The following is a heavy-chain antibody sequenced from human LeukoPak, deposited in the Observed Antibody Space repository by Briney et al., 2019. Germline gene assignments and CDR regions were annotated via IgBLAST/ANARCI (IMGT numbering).Heavy chain of an antibody. CDR1: GFDIRDYY. CDR3: ARDGSGTDFSLDH. V-gene: IGHV3-7*04. CDR2: IRHDGSNV. D-gene: IGHD3-10*01. J-gene: IGHJ4*02. Sequence: GGSLRLSCEASGFDIRDYYMSWVRQAPGKGLEWVGDIRHDGSNVYNVDLVRGRFTISRDIGKNSLFLQMNSLNDEDTAVYYCARDGSGTDFSLDHWGQGTLVSVSS.